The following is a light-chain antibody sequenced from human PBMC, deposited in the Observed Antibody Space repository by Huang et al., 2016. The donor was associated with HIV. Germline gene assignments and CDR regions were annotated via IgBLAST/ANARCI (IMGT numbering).Light chain of an antibody. CDR1: RSVFYSSNNKNY. CDR2: WAS. Sequence: DILMTQSPDFLAVSLGERATINCRSSRSVFYSSNNKNYIAWYQQRPGQPPKRLIHWASTRESGVPDRFSGSGSGTDFALTISSLQAEDVAIYYCQQYYTTPFTFGPGTKVDVK. V-gene: IGKV4-1*01. CDR3: QQYYTTPFT. J-gene: IGKJ3*01.